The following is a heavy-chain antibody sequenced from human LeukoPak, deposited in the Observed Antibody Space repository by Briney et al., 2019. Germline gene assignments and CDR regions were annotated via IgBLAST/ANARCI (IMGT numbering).Heavy chain of an antibody. D-gene: IGHD3-10*01. J-gene: IGHJ4*02. CDR3: ARVAGSGGFDY. Sequence: GASVKVSCKSSVYSFTSYGISWVRHAPGQGLEWMGWISAYNGNTNYAQKLQGRGSMTTDTSTTTAYMELRSLRSADTAVYYCARVAGSGGFDYWGQGTLVTVSS. CDR2: ISAYNGNT. CDR1: VYSFTSYG. V-gene: IGHV1-18*01.